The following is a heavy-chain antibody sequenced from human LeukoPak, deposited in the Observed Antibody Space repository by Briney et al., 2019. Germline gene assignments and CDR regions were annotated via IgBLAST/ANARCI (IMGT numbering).Heavy chain of an antibody. D-gene: IGHD3-22*01. CDR2: IYYSGRT. CDR1: GDAVSRSDSY. V-gene: IGHV4-39*01. J-gene: IGHJ1*01. Sequence: SETLSLTCSVSGDAVSRSDSYWDWIRQPPGKGLEWIGAIYYSGRTYYSPSLKSRVTMSVDPSNNQFSLNLRSVTAADTAVYYCARRRYYDGSGYLEWGQGTLLSVSS. CDR3: ARRRYYDGSGYLE.